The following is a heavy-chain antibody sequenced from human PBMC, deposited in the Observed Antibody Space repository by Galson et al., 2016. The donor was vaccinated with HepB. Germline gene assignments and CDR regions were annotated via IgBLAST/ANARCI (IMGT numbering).Heavy chain of an antibody. D-gene: IGHD3-22*01. J-gene: IGHJ3*02. CDR3: ARAAHSSGYCDVFDI. Sequence: SLRLSCAASGFTFSSHGMHWVRQAPGKGWEWVAVISYDGDKKYYADSVKGRFTISRDNSKNTLYLQMNSLRAEDTAVYYCARAAHSSGYCDVFDIWGQGTKVTVSS. CDR1: GFTFSSHG. V-gene: IGHV3-30*03. CDR2: ISYDGDKK.